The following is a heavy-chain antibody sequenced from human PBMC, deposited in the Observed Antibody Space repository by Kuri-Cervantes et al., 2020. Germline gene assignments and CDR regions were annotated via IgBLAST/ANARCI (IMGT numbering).Heavy chain of an antibody. D-gene: IGHD3-22*01. Sequence: GGSLRLSWAASGFTFDDYGMSWVRQAPGKGLEWVSGLNWNGGNTGYADSVKGRFTISRDNSKDTLYLQMNSLRAEDTAVYYCAKVGGRYYYDTSSLPIWGQGTMVTVSS. CDR1: GFTFDDYG. CDR2: LNWNGGNT. CDR3: AKVGGRYYYDTSSLPI. J-gene: IGHJ3*02. V-gene: IGHV3-20*04.